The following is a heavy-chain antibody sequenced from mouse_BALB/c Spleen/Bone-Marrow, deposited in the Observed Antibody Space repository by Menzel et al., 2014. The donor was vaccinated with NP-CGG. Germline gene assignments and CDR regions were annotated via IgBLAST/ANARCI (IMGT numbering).Heavy chain of an antibody. CDR2: IYASSRT. CDR1: GFSLSNSA. V-gene: IGHV5-17*01. Sequence: EESGGRLVTPGTPLTLTCTVSGFSLSNSAMNWVRQAPGKGLEWIGYIYASSRTYYANWAKGRFTISXTSTTVDLKIASPTTEDTATYFCGKGLSDYSIDCNLWGQGTLVTVS. D-gene: IGHD2-5*01. J-gene: IGHJ3*02. CDR3: GKGLSDYSIDCNL.